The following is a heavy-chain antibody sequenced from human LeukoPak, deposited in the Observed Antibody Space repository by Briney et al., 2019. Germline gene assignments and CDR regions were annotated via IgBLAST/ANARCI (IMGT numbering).Heavy chain of an antibody. CDR3: ARTSASYYYYMDV. CDR2: VYFTGTT. Sequence: PSETLSLTCTVSGGSTSSYFWSWIRQPPGKGLEWIGYVYFTGTTNYNPSLKSRVTISIDKSRKQLSLKLNSVTTADTAVYYCARTSASYYYYMDVWGNGTTVTISS. V-gene: IGHV4-59*01. J-gene: IGHJ6*03. CDR1: GGSTSSYF. D-gene: IGHD3-3*01.